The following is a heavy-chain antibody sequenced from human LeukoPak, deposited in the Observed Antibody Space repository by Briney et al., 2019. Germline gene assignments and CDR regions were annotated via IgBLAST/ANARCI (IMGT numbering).Heavy chain of an antibody. CDR3: AKAPYGDYYYYAMDV. J-gene: IGHJ6*02. CDR1: GDTFTGYY. D-gene: IGHD4-17*01. CDR2: INPNSAGT. Sequence: ASVKVSCKASGDTFTGYYIHWVRQAPGQGLEWMGWINPNSAGTNYAQKFQGGVTMTRDTSISTAYMELSRLRSDDTAVYYCAKAPYGDYYYYAMDVWGQGTTVTVSS. V-gene: IGHV1-2*02.